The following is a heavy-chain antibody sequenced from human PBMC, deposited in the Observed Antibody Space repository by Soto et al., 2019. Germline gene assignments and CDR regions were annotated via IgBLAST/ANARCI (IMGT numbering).Heavy chain of an antibody. D-gene: IGHD6-13*01. CDR1: GGSISSYY. CDR2: IYYSGST. V-gene: IGHV4-59*01. Sequence: PSQTLSLTCTVSGGSISSYYWSWIRQPPGKGLEWIGYIYYSGSTNYNPSLTSRVTISVDTSKNQFSLKLSSLTAADTAIYYCARVQRIGAAGRWFDLWGQGTLVTVSS. CDR3: ARVQRIGAAGRWFDL. J-gene: IGHJ5*02.